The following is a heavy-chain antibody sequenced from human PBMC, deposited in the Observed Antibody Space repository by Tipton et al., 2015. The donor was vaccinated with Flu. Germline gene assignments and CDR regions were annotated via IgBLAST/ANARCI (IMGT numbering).Heavy chain of an antibody. V-gene: IGHV4-34*01. D-gene: IGHD2-2*01. J-gene: IGHJ6*03. CDR3: ARGYAGGYYYYYYMDV. CDR2: INHSGST. Sequence: TLSLTCAVYGGSFSGYYWSWIRQPPGKGLEWIGEINHSGSTNYNPSLKSRVTISVDTSKNQFSLKLSSVTAADTAVYYCARGYAGGYYYYYYMDVWGKGTTVTVSS. CDR1: GGSFSGYY.